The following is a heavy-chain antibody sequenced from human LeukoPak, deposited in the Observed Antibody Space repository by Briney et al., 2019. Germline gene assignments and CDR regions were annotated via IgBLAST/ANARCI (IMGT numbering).Heavy chain of an antibody. V-gene: IGHV4-34*01. D-gene: IGHD6-19*01. CDR1: GGSFSGYY. CDR3: ARDRLGSSGWYTY. Sequence: SETLSLTCAVYGGSFSGYYWSWIRQPPGKGLEWIGEINHSGSTNYNPSLKSRVTISVDKSKNQFSLKLSSVTAADTAVYYCARDRLGSSGWYTYWGQGTLVTVSS. CDR2: INHSGST. J-gene: IGHJ4*02.